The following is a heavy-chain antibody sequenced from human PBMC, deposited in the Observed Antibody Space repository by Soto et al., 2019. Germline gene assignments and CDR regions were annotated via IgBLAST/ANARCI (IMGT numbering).Heavy chain of an antibody. Sequence: EVQLVESGGGLVQPGGSLRLSCAASGFTFSSYWMHWVRQAPGKGLVWVSRINSDGSSTSYADSVKGRFTISRDNAKNTLYLQMNSLRAEDTAVYYCARDPRLLWFGEPDLHYFDYWGQGTLVTVSS. CDR3: ARDPRLLWFGEPDLHYFDY. CDR1: GFTFSSYW. J-gene: IGHJ4*02. V-gene: IGHV3-74*01. CDR2: INSDGSST. D-gene: IGHD3-10*01.